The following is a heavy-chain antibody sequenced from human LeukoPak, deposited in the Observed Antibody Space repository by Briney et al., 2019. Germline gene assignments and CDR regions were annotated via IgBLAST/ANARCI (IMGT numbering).Heavy chain of an antibody. V-gene: IGHV1-24*01. CDR3: ASFTRIVPDASAFDI. CDR2: FDPEDGET. CDR1: GYTLTELS. D-gene: IGHD3-22*01. J-gene: IGHJ3*02. Sequence: ASVKVSCKVSGYTLTELSMHWVRQAPGKGLEWVGGFDPEDGETIYAQKFQGRVTMTEDTSTDTAYMELSSLRSEDTAVYYCASFTRIVPDASAFDIWGQGTMVTVSS.